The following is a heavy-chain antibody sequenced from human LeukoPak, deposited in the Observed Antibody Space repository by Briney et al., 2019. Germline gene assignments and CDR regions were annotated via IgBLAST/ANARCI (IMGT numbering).Heavy chain of an antibody. V-gene: IGHV1-58*02. J-gene: IGHJ4*02. CDR2: IVVGSGNT. CDR1: GFTFITSA. D-gene: IGHD6-19*01. CDR3: AAGGVAVAGTLFDY. Sequence: SVRVSSKASGFTFITSAMQGGGQARGKRVEWKGWIVVGSGNTNYAQKFQERATITRDMSTSTAYMELSSLRSEDTAVYYCAAGGVAVAGTLFDYWGQGTLVTVSS.